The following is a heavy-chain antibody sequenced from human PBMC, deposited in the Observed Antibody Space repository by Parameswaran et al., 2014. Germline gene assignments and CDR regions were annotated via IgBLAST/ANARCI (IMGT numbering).Heavy chain of an antibody. CDR3: TTDPDIVATIRV. CDR2: IKSKTDGGTT. V-gene: IGHV3-15*01. J-gene: IGHJ4*02. D-gene: IGHD5-12*01. Sequence: VRQAPGKGLEWVGRIKSKTDGGTTDYAAPVKGRFTISRDDSKNTLYLQMNSLKTEDTAVYYCTTDPDIVATIRVWGQGTLVTVSS.